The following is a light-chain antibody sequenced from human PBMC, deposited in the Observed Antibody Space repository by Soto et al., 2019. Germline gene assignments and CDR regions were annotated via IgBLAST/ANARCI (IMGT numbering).Light chain of an antibody. CDR2: LNSDGSH. CDR1: SGHSSYA. CDR3: QTWGTGMGV. Sequence: QLVLTQSPSASASLGASVKLTCTLSSGHSSYAIAWHQQQAEKGPRYLMKLNSDGSHSKGDGIPDRFSGFSSGAERYLTISSLQSEDEADYYCQTWGTGMGVFGTGTKLTVL. J-gene: IGLJ1*01. V-gene: IGLV4-69*01.